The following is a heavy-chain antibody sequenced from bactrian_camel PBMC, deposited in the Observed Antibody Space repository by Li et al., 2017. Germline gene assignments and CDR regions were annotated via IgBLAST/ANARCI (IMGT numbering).Heavy chain of an antibody. J-gene: IGHJ6*01. CDR1: VDRHLSYC. CDR2: ICSDGTT. D-gene: IGHD2*01. CDR3: AASEDCSGGYVRSNWDFGY. Sequence: VQLVESGGGSVQAGGSLRLSCISSVDRHLSYCMAWFRQAPGQVREGVAGICSDGTTHYADSVKGRFAISQDNAQNTLYLQMDVLKPEDTAMFYCAASEDCSGGYVRSNWDFGYLGRGTQVTVS. V-gene: IGHV3S55*01.